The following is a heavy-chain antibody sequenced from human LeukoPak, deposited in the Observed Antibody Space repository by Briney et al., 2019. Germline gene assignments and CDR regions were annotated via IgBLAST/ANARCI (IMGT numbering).Heavy chain of an antibody. D-gene: IGHD6-19*01. Sequence: PRGSLRLSRAASGFTLSPYDMHCGCRATEKGLEWVSAIAPGGDTYYPDSVPGRFTISRENGKNSLYLQMNILRAGNTAVYYSVRASSGFDLWGRGTLVTVSS. CDR3: VRASSGFDL. J-gene: IGHJ2*01. CDR2: IAPGGDT. V-gene: IGHV3-13*04. CDR1: GFTLSPYD.